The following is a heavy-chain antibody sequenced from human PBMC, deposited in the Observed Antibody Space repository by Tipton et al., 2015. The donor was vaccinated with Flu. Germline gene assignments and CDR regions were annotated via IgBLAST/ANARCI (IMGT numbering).Heavy chain of an antibody. CDR1: GGSISSYY. CDR3: ARSRAGWGPGHYYYYMDV. J-gene: IGHJ6*03. D-gene: IGHD3-16*01. V-gene: IGHV4-59*08. Sequence: TLSLTCTVSGGSISSYYWSWIRQPPGKGLEWIGYIYYSGSTNYNPSLKSRVTISVDTSKNQFSLKLSSVTAADTAVYYCARSRAGWGPGHYYYYMDVWGKGTTVTVSS. CDR2: IYYSGST.